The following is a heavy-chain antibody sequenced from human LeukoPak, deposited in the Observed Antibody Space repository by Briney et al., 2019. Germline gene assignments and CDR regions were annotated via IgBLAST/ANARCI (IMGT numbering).Heavy chain of an antibody. CDR2: ISSSSSYT. CDR1: GXTFSDYY. Sequence: PGGSLRLSCAASGXTFSDYYMSWIRQAPGKGLEWVLYISSSSSYTNYADSVKGRFTISRDNAKNSLYLQMNSLRAEDTAVYYCARGLWFGELYGMDVWGQGTTVTVSS. D-gene: IGHD3-10*01. CDR3: ARGLWFGELYGMDV. J-gene: IGHJ6*02. V-gene: IGHV3-11*05.